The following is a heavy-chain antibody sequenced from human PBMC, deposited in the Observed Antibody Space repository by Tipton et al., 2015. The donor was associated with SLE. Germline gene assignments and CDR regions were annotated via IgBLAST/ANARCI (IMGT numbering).Heavy chain of an antibody. V-gene: IGHV4-59*12. CDR2: IYYSGST. CDR3: ARGSRIVATIPYYLDY. CDR1: GGSISSYY. Sequence: LRLSCTVSGGSISSYYWSWIRQPPGKGLEWIGYIYYSGSTNYNPSLKSRVTISVDTSKNQFSLKLSSVTAADTAVYYCARGSRIVATIPYYLDYWGQGTLVTVSS. D-gene: IGHD5-12*01. J-gene: IGHJ4*02.